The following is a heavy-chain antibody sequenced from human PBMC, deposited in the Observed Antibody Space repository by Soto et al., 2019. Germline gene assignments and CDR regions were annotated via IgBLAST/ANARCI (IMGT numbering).Heavy chain of an antibody. Sequence: HPNTVACGNVSSGSCHRSCKRKPPGKGLEWIGYIYYSGSTNYNPSRKSRVTISVDTSKNQFSLKLSSVTTADTAVYYCARFNGHRGNRVCGYYYVMDVWGQGSTVTVSS. V-gene: IGHV4-61*01. D-gene: IGHD2-8*01. J-gene: IGHJ6*02. CDR2: IYYSGST. CDR1: CGNVSSGSCH. CDR3: ARFNGHRGNRVCGYYYVMDV.